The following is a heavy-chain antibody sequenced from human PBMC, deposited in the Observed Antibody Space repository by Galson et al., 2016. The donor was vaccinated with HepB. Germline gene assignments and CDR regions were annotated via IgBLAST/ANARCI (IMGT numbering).Heavy chain of an antibody. CDR1: GFTFSNAW. D-gene: IGHD3-3*01. Sequence: SLRLSCAASGFTFSNAWMTWVRQAPGKGLEWVGHIKSKTDGGKTEHAAPVKGRFTISRDDSKNTLYQEMNSLKIEDTAVYYCIPTVSFWSGPYGIQVWGQGTTVPVSS. CDR3: IPTVSFWSGPYGIQV. CDR2: IKSKTDGGKT. J-gene: IGHJ6*02. V-gene: IGHV3-15*01.